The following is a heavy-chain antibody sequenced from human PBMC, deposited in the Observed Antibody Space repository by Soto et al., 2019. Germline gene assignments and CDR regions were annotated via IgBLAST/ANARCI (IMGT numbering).Heavy chain of an antibody. CDR1: GYTFTSHY. J-gene: IGHJ4*02. D-gene: IGHD1-7*01. V-gene: IGHV1-46*01. CDR2: INPSGGST. Sequence: ASVKVSCKASGYTFTSHYMHWVRQAPGQGLEWMGIINPSGGSTSYAQKFQGRVTMTRDTSTSTVYMELSSLRPGDTAVYYCARGAPSLELRHYWGQGTLVTVSS. CDR3: ARGAPSLELRHY.